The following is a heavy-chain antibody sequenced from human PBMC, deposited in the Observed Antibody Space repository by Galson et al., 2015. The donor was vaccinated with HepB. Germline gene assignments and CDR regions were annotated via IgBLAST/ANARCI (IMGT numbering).Heavy chain of an antibody. V-gene: IGHV3-74*01. Sequence: SLRLSCAASGFTFSNYGMHWVRQAPGKGLVWVSRINSDGSTTTYADSVKGRFTISRDNAKNTLYLQMNSLRAEDTAVYYCARVPLGVVPQSANWFDPWGQGTLVTVSS. J-gene: IGHJ5*02. CDR3: ARVPLGVVPQSANWFDP. D-gene: IGHD3-16*01. CDR1: GFTFSNYG. CDR2: INSDGSTT.